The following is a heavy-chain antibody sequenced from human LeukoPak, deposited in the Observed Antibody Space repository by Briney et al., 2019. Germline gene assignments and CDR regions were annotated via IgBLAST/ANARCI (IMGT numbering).Heavy chain of an antibody. CDR1: GFTFSSYG. CDR2: ISYDGSNK. V-gene: IGHV3-30*03. CDR3: ARSRPSSHIVVVVGASRVAFDI. Sequence: QPGGSLRLSCAASGFTFSSYGMHWVRQAPGKGLEWVSVISYDGSNKYYADSVKGRFTISRDNAKNSLYLQMNSLRAEDTAVYYCARSRPSSHIVVVVGASRVAFDIWGQGTMVTVSS. J-gene: IGHJ3*02. D-gene: IGHD2-21*01.